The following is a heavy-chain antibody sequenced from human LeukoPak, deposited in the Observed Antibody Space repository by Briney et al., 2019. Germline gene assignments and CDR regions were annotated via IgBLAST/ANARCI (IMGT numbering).Heavy chain of an antibody. CDR3: TRDYCAGGSCFSGPGY. V-gene: IGHV3-74*01. CDR1: GFTFSSYW. CDR2: IKTDGTTT. D-gene: IGHD2-15*01. J-gene: IGHJ4*02. Sequence: PGGSLRLSCAASGFTFSSYWMYWVRRVPGKGLVWVSRIKTDGTTTNYADSVQGRFTVSRDNAKNTLYLQMNSLRAEDTAVYFCTRDYCAGGSCFSGPGYWGQGTLVTVSS.